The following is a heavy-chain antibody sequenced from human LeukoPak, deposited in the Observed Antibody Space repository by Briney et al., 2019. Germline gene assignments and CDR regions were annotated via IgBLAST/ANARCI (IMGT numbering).Heavy chain of an antibody. Sequence: GGSLRLSCAASGFTFSNSWVSWVRQAPGKGLEWVTNMKPDGSERYYVDSVKGRFTISRDNAKNSLYLQMSSLRAEDTAVYYCARDSAGFDYWGQGALVTVSS. V-gene: IGHV3-7*01. CDR3: ARDSAGFDY. CDR2: MKPDGSER. D-gene: IGHD6-13*01. CDR1: GFTFSNSW. J-gene: IGHJ4*02.